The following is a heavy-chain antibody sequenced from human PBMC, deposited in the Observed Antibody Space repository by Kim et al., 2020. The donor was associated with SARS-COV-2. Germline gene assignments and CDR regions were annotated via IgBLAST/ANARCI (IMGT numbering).Heavy chain of an antibody. Sequence: SVKVSCKASGGTFSSYAISWVRQAPGQGLEWMGGIIPIFGTANYAQKFQGRVTITADESTSTAYMELSSLRSEDTAVYYCARDYWNYVWSNYYYYGMDVWGQGTTVTVSS. CDR2: IIPIFGTA. D-gene: IGHD1-7*01. CDR1: GGTFSSYA. CDR3: ARDYWNYVWSNYYYYGMDV. V-gene: IGHV1-69*13. J-gene: IGHJ6*02.